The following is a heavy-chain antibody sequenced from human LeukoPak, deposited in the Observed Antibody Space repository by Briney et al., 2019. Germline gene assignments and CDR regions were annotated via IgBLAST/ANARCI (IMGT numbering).Heavy chain of an antibody. J-gene: IGHJ4*02. CDR3: AKEGYSSSWLPYFDY. CDR1: GFNFSSYA. D-gene: IGHD6-13*01. Sequence: GGSLRLSCAASGFNFSSYAISWVRQAPGKGLEWVSAISGSGGSTYYADSVKGRFTISRDNSKNTLYLQMNSLRAEDTAVYYCAKEGYSSSWLPYFDYWAREPWSPSPQ. CDR2: ISGSGGST. V-gene: IGHV3-23*01.